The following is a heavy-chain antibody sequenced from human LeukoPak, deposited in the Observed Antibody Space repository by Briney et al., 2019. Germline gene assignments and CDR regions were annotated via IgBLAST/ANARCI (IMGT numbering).Heavy chain of an antibody. Sequence: ASVKVSCRVSGYTLTALSMHWVRQAPGKGLEWMGGFDPDTVETIYAQKFQGRVTMTEDTSTDTAYMDLSSLRSEDTAVYYCATVRYYDTPGDSDYFDYWGQGTLVTVSS. J-gene: IGHJ4*02. CDR2: FDPDTVET. CDR3: ATVRYYDTPGDSDYFDY. D-gene: IGHD3-22*01. V-gene: IGHV1-24*01. CDR1: GYTLTALS.